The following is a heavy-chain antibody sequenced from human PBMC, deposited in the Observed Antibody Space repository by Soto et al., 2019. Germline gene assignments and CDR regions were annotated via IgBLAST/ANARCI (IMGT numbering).Heavy chain of an antibody. CDR2: ISSSSSYI. V-gene: IGHV3-21*06. CDR3: AGDLAPGATAELGY. D-gene: IGHD2-2*01. J-gene: IGHJ4*02. CDR1: GFTFSTYS. Sequence: EVQLVESGGGLVKPGGSLRLSCAASGFTFSTYSMNWVRQAPAKGLEWVSSISSSSSYIYYADSVKGRFTISRDNAKNSLFLQMSSLRVDDTAVYYCAGDLAPGATAELGYWGQGTLVTVSS.